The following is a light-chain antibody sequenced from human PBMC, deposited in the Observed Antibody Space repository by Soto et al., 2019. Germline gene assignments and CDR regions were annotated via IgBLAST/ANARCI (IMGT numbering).Light chain of an antibody. V-gene: IGKV1-39*01. CDR1: QSISSY. J-gene: IGKJ5*01. CDR2: AAS. Sequence: DIQMTQSPSSLSASVVDRVTITCRASQSISSYLNWYQQKPRKAPKLLIYAASSLQSGVPSRFSGSGSGTDFTLTISSLQPEDFATYYCQQSYSTPITFGQGTRLEIK. CDR3: QQSYSTPIT.